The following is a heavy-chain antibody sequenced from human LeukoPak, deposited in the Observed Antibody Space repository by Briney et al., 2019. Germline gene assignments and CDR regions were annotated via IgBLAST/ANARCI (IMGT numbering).Heavy chain of an antibody. V-gene: IGHV1-2*02. J-gene: IGHJ3*02. CDR1: GYTFTGYY. CDR3: ARVGPYCSSTSCYWGAFDI. Sequence: ASVKVSCKASGYTFTGYYMHWVRQAPGQGLEWMGWINPNSGGTNYAQKFQGRVTMTRDTSISTAYMELSRLRSDDTVVYYCARVGPYCSSTSCYWGAFDIWGQGTMVTVSS. CDR2: INPNSGGT. D-gene: IGHD2-2*01.